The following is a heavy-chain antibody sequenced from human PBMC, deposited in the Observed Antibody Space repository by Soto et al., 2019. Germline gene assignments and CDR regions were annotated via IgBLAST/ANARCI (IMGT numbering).Heavy chain of an antibody. CDR1: GYSFTSYW. J-gene: IGHJ4*02. Sequence: GESLKISCKGSGYSFTSYWIGLVRQMPGKGLEWMGIIYPGDSDTRYSPSFQGQVTISADKSISTAYLQWSSLKASDTAMYYCARSVHMVRGVPGPFDYWGQGTLVIVSS. V-gene: IGHV5-51*01. CDR3: ARSVHMVRGVPGPFDY. CDR2: IYPGDSDT. D-gene: IGHD3-10*01.